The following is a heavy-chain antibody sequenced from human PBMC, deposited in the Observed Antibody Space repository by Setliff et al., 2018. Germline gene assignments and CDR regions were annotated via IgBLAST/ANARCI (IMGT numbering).Heavy chain of an antibody. Sequence: KASETLSLTCAVPGSSIISDYYWVWIRQPPGRGLEWIGSIFQSGNTYYNPSLKSRVTISVDTSKNQFSLKVNSVTAADTAVYYCATLLANYGSGMDVWGQGTTVTVSS. V-gene: IGHV4-38-2*01. CDR1: GSSIISDYY. CDR3: ATLLANYGSGMDV. CDR2: IFQSGNT. J-gene: IGHJ6*02. D-gene: IGHD3-10*01.